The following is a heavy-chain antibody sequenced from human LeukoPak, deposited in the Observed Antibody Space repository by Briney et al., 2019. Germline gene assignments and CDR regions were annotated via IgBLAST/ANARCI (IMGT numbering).Heavy chain of an antibody. CDR3: AKYTVSIGRSFDY. D-gene: IGHD2-2*02. CDR2: ITDSGGST. CDR1: GFTFSSYA. V-gene: IGHV3-23*01. J-gene: IGHJ4*02. Sequence: TGGSLRLSCAASGFTFSSYAMSWVRQAPGKGLEWVSTITDSGGSTYYADSVKGRFTISRDNSKNTLYLQVNSLGAEDTAVYYCAKYTVSIGRSFDYWGQGTLVTVSS.